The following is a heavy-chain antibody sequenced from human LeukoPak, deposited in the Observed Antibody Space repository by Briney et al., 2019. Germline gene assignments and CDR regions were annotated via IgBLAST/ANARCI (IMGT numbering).Heavy chain of an antibody. D-gene: IGHD2-21*02. CDR3: ARDNIVVVTASRAFDI. Sequence: GGSLRLSCAASGFTFSSYSMNWVRQAPGKGLEWVSSISSSSSYIYYADSVKGRFTISRDNAKDSLYLQMNSLRAEDTTVYYCARDNIVVVTASRAFDIWGQGTMVTVSS. CDR2: ISSSSSYI. V-gene: IGHV3-21*01. CDR1: GFTFSSYS. J-gene: IGHJ3*02.